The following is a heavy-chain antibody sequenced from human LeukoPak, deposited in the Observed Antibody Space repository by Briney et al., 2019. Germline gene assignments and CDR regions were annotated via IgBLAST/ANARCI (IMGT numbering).Heavy chain of an antibody. V-gene: IGHV4-34*01. CDR3: ARTRIGRFDP. Sequence: SETPSLTCAVYGGSFSGYYWSWIRQPPGKGLEWIGEINHSGSTNYNPSLKGRVTISVDTSKNQFSLKLSSVTAADTAVYYCARTRIGRFDPWGQGTLVTVSS. CDR1: GGSFSGYY. J-gene: IGHJ5*02. D-gene: IGHD3-22*01. CDR2: INHSGST.